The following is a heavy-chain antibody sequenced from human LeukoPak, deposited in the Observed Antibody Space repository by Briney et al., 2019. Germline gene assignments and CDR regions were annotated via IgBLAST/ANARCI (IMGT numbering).Heavy chain of an antibody. Sequence: SETLSLTCTVAGGSMSSSSYYWGWIRHQPRNGLEWTGLIFFSGSTYYNPSLKSRVTISVDTSKSQFSLKLSSVTAADTAVYYCARRHAHPLDGDNSQFAFKIWGQGTMVTVSS. CDR3: ARRHAHPLDGDNSQFAFKI. J-gene: IGHJ3*02. CDR2: IFFSGST. CDR1: GGSMSSSSYY. D-gene: IGHD4-23*01. V-gene: IGHV4-39*01.